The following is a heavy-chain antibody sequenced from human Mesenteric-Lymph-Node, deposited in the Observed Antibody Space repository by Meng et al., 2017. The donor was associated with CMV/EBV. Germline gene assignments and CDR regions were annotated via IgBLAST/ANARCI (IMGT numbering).Heavy chain of an antibody. CDR1: GFTFSNIA. CDR3: AKAFVAFDI. V-gene: IGHV3-23*01. J-gene: IGHJ3*02. Sequence: GGSLRLSCAASGFTFSNIAMTWVRQAPGKGLEWVSTISGDGSSTYYADSVKGRFTISRDNSKNTLYLQMNSLRAEDTAVYYCAKAFVAFDIWGQGTMVTVSS. CDR2: ISGDGSST. D-gene: IGHD2-21*01.